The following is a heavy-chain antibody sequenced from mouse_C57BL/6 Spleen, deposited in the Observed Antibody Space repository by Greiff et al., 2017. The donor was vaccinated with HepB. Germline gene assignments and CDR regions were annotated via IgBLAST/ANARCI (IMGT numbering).Heavy chain of an antibody. CDR2: IYPRSGNT. Sequence: VQLQQSGAELARPGASVKLSCKASGYTFTSYGISWVKQRTGQGLEWIGEIYPRSGNTYYNEKFKGKATLTADKSSSTAYMELRSLTSEDSAVYFCGFLYYDYEGWFAYWGQGTLVTVSA. CDR1: GYTFTSYG. D-gene: IGHD2-4*01. CDR3: GFLYYDYEGWFAY. V-gene: IGHV1-81*01. J-gene: IGHJ3*01.